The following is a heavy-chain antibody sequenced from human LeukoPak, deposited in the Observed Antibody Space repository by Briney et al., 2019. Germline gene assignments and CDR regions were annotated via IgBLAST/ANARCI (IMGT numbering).Heavy chain of an antibody. CDR3: ARDQGGYYDSGSYHDY. D-gene: IGHD3-10*01. V-gene: IGHV1-2*02. CDR1: GYTFTGYY. Sequence: ASVKVSCKASGYTFTGYYMHWVRQAPGQGLEWMGWINPNSGGTNYAQKFQGRVTMTRDTSISTAYMELSRLRSDDTAAYYCARDQGGYYDSGSYHDYWGQGTLVTVSS. J-gene: IGHJ4*02. CDR2: INPNSGGT.